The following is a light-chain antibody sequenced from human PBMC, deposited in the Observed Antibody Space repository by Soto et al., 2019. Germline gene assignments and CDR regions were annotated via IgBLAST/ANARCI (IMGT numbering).Light chain of an antibody. V-gene: IGKV1-39*01. CDR1: QTPRTF. J-gene: IGKJ3*01. CDR3: QQPPYT. CDR2: ATS. Sequence: QSPSSLSASVGDRVTITCRASQTPRTFLNWYQQKPGKAPKLLIYATSTLQSGVPSRFSGRDSGADFTLTINNLQPEDFATYYCQQPPYTFGPGTKVDIK.